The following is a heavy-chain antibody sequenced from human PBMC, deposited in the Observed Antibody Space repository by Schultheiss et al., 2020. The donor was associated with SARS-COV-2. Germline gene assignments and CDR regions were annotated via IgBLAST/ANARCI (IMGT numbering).Heavy chain of an antibody. V-gene: IGHV4-59*12. J-gene: IGHJ4*02. D-gene: IGHD6-6*01. CDR2: IYSSGST. CDR1: GGSINNYY. Sequence: SQTLSLTCPVSGGSINNYYWSWIRQPPGKGLEWIGYIYSSGSTNYNPSLKSRVTISVDTSKNQFSLKLSSVTAADTAVYYCARYSSSSWAVDYWGQGTLVTVSS. CDR3: ARYSSSSWAVDY.